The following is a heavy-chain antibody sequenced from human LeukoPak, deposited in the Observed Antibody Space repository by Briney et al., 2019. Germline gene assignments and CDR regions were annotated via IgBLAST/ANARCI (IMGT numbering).Heavy chain of an antibody. Sequence: GGSLRLSCAASGFTFSSYAMSWVRQAPGKGLEWVAVISYDGSNKYYADSVKGRFTISRDNSKNTLYLQMNSLRAEDTAVYYCWVYNWNYEGRLVYYFDYWGQGTLVTVSS. CDR1: GFTFSSYA. V-gene: IGHV3-30*03. CDR2: ISYDGSNK. CDR3: WVYNWNYEGRLVYYFDY. D-gene: IGHD1-7*01. J-gene: IGHJ4*02.